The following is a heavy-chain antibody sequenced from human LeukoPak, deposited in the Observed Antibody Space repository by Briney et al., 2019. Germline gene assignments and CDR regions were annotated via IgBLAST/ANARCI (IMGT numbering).Heavy chain of an antibody. V-gene: IGHV4-39*01. CDR3: ARYVVYGSGKYYFDY. D-gene: IGHD3-10*01. J-gene: IGHJ4*02. Sequence: SETLALTCTVSGGSFSSTTYYWSWIRQPPGKGLKWIASINYSGSTYYNPSLKSRVTISVDTSENQFSLKLRSVTAADTAVYYCARYVVYGSGKYYFDYWGQGTLVTVSS. CDR2: INYSGST. CDR1: GGSFSSTTYY.